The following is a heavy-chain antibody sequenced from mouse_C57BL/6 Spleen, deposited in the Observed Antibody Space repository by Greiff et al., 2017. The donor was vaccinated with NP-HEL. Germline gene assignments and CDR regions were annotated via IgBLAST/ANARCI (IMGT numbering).Heavy chain of an antibody. CDR2: IYPGSGNT. Sequence: VQLQESGPELVKPGASVKISCKASGYSFTSYYIHWVKQRPGQGLEWIGWIYPGSGNTKYNEKFKGKATLTADTSSSTAYMQLSRLTSEDSAVYYCARGDYDVEDYAMDYWGQGTSVTVSS. D-gene: IGHD2-4*01. J-gene: IGHJ4*01. CDR3: ARGDYDVEDYAMDY. CDR1: GYSFTSYY. V-gene: IGHV1-66*01.